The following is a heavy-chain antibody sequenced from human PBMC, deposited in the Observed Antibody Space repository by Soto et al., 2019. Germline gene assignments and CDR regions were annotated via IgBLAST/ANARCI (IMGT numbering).Heavy chain of an antibody. V-gene: IGHV1-18*01. CDR2: ISAYNGKT. D-gene: IGHD5-12*01. J-gene: IGHJ4*02. CDR1: GYSISSYG. CDR3: ARGGTYNCYDYAAEDN. Sequence: QVQLVQSGAEVKKPGASVKVSCVASGYSISSYGISWVRQAPGQGLEWGGWISAYNGKTNYAQRVQGRVTMTTDITTTTAYMELRSLRSDDTAVYYCARGGTYNCYDYAAEDNWGQGTLVTVSS.